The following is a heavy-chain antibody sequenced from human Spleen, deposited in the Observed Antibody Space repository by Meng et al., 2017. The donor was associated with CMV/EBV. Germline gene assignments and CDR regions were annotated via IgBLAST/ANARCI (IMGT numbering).Heavy chain of an antibody. CDR1: GFTFSSYG. V-gene: IGHV3-30*02. J-gene: IGHJ4*02. Sequence: GGSLRLSCAASGFTFSSYGMHWVRQAPGKGLEWVAFIRYDGSNKYYADSVKGRFTISRDNSKNTLFLQMNSLRAEDTARYYCAKAFSSSWYREYYDFWGQGTLVTVSS. D-gene: IGHD6-13*01. CDR3: AKAFSSSWYREYYDF. CDR2: IRYDGSNK.